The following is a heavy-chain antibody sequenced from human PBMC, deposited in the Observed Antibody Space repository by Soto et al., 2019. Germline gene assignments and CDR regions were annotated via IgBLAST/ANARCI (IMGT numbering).Heavy chain of an antibody. V-gene: IGHV3-30*03. J-gene: IGHJ4*02. CDR2: ISYDGSNK. CDR1: GFTFSSYG. D-gene: IGHD2-15*01. CDR3: ASNIVVVVAARAFDY. Sequence: PGGSLRLSCAASGFTFSSYGMHWVRQAPGKGLEWVAVISYDGSNKYYADSVKGRFTISRDNSKNTLYLQMNSLRAEDTAVYYCASNIVVVVAARAFDYWGQGTLVTGSS.